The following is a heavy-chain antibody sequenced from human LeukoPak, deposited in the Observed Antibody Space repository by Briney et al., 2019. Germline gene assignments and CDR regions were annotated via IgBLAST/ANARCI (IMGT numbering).Heavy chain of an antibody. Sequence: PSETLSLTCTVSGGSITSSSYYWGWIRQPPGKGLEWIGSVYYSGNTYYNSPLKSRVTISVDTSKNQFSLKLSSVTAADTAIYYCTREYGFMTTVFHAFDIWGQGTMVTVSS. V-gene: IGHV4-39*07. J-gene: IGHJ3*02. D-gene: IGHD4-17*01. CDR2: VYYSGNT. CDR3: TREYGFMTTVFHAFDI. CDR1: GGSITSSSYY.